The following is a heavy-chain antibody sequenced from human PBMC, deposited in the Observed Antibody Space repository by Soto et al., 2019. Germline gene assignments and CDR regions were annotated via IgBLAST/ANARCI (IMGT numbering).Heavy chain of an antibody. J-gene: IGHJ5*01. CDR2: INSDGSST. Sequence: PGWSLRLSCAASGFTFTGYWMHWVRQAPGMGLVWVSRINSDGSSTNYADSVKGRFTISRDNAKNMVYLQMNSLRAEDTAVYYCASGLVEYSSSWFDYWGQGTPVTVSS. V-gene: IGHV3-74*01. CDR1: GFTFTGYW. CDR3: ASGLVEYSSSWFDY. D-gene: IGHD6-13*01.